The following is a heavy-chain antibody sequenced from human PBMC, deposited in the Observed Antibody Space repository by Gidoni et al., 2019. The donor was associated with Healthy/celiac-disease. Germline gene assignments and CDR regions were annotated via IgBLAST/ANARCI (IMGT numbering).Heavy chain of an antibody. D-gene: IGHD3-22*01. CDR2: MNPNSGNT. J-gene: IGHJ4*02. CDR1: GYTFTSYD. Sequence: QVQLVQSGAEVKKPGASVKFSCKSSGYTFTSYDINWVRQATGQGLEWMGWMNPNSGNTGYAQKFQGRVTMTRNNSISTAYMELSSLRSEDTAVYYCWYDSSGTPSKGDYWGQGTLVTVSS. V-gene: IGHV1-8*01. CDR3: WYDSSGTPSKGDY.